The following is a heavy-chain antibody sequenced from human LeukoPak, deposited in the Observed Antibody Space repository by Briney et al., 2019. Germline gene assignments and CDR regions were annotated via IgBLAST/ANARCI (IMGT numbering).Heavy chain of an antibody. CDR2: ISGSGGRT. CDR3: AKDGAHLALDYFDY. J-gene: IGHJ4*02. D-gene: IGHD3-16*01. V-gene: IGHV3-23*01. Sequence: GVSLRLCCAASGFTVSSYAMSWVRQARGKGLEWVSAISGSGGRTYYADSVKGRFTISRDNSKNTLYLQMNSLRAEDTAVYYCAKDGAHLALDYFDYWGQGTLVTVSS. CDR1: GFTVSSYA.